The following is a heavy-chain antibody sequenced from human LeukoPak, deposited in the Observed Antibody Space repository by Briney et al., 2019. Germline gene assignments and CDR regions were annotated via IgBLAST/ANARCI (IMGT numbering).Heavy chain of an antibody. V-gene: IGHV4-4*09. CDR1: GSIIGDY. CDR3: ARQKCTSTSCLTKNAFDI. D-gene: IGHD2-2*01. CDR2: IYTSGST. Sequence: SETLSLTCTVLGSIIGDYWSWIRPPPGKEGEWIGYIYTSGSTNYTPSLESRVTISVDTSKNQFSLDLRSVTAADTAVYYCARQKCTSTSCLTKNAFDIWGQGTMVTVSS. J-gene: IGHJ3*02.